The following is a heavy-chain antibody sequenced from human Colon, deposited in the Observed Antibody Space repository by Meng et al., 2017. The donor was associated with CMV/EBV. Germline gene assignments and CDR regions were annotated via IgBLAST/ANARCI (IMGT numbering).Heavy chain of an antibody. V-gene: IGHV3-7*01. CDR1: GFIFSSYW. CDR3: ARATQFGY. Sequence: GGSLRLSCAASGFIFSSYWMSWVRQAPGKGLEWVANIKQDGSEKYYVDSVKGRFTISRDNAKNSLYLQMNSLRAEDTAMYYCARATQFGYWGQGTLVTVSS. D-gene: IGHD3-10*01. CDR2: IKQDGSEK. J-gene: IGHJ4*02.